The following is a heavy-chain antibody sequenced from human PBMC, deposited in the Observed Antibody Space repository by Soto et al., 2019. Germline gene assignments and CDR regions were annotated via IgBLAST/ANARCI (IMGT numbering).Heavy chain of an antibody. Sequence: LRLSCAASGFIFSNAWMSWVRQAPGKGLEWVGRIKSKTDGGTTDYAGPVKGRFTISRDDSKNTLFLQMYSLKTEDTAVYYCTTDDPINKNWGQGTLVTVSS. V-gene: IGHV3-15*01. J-gene: IGHJ4*02. CDR3: TTDDPINKN. CDR1: GFIFSNAW. CDR2: IKSKTDGGTT.